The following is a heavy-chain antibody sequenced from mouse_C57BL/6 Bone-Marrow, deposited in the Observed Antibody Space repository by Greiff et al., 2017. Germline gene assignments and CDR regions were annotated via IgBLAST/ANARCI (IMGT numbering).Heavy chain of an antibody. CDR1: GYTFTSYG. Sequence: QVQLQQSGAELVRPGASVKLSCKASGYTFTSYGISWVKQRTGQGLDWIGEIYPRSGNTYYNEKFKGKATLTADTSSSTAYMELRSLTSEDSAVYFCARATTVVKWCRGQGPTLAFS. CDR3: ARATTVVKWC. D-gene: IGHD1-1*01. J-gene: IGHJ2*01. CDR2: IYPRSGNT. V-gene: IGHV1-81*01.